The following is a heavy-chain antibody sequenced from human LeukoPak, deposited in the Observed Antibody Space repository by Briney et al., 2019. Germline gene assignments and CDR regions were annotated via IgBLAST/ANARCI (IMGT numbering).Heavy chain of an antibody. CDR3: ASLGHSNGWYPDY. J-gene: IGHJ4*02. Sequence: SETLSLTCTVSGGSISSYYWSWIRQPPGKGLEWIGYIYYSGSTNYNPSLKSRVTISVDTSKNQFSLKLSSVTAADTAVYYCASLGHSNGWYPDYWGQGTLVTVSS. D-gene: IGHD6-19*01. CDR2: IYYSGST. V-gene: IGHV4-59*01. CDR1: GGSISSYY.